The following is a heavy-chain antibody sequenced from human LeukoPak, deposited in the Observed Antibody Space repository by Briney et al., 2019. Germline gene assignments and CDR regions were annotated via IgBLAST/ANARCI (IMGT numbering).Heavy chain of an antibody. D-gene: IGHD1-26*01. Sequence: ASVKVSCKASGYTFTGYYMHWVRQAPGQGLEWMGWINPNSGGTNYAQKFQGRVTMTRDTPISTAYMELSRLRSDDTAAYYCARGWELPANWFDPWGQGTLVTVSS. CDR2: INPNSGGT. CDR3: ARGWELPANWFDP. V-gene: IGHV1-2*02. J-gene: IGHJ5*02. CDR1: GYTFTGYY.